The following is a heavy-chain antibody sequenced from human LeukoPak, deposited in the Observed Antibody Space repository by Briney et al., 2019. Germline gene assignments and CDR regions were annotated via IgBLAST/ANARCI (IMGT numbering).Heavy chain of an antibody. Sequence: PSETLSLTCTVSGGSISSSSYYWGWLRQPPGKGLEWIGSIYYSGSTYYNPSLKSRVTISVDTSKNQFSLKLSSVTAADTAVYYCARFAGATVYYDYYYGMDVWGQGTTVTVSS. D-gene: IGHD1-26*01. CDR3: ARFAGATVYYDYYYGMDV. V-gene: IGHV4-39*01. CDR1: GGSISSSSYY. J-gene: IGHJ6*02. CDR2: IYYSGST.